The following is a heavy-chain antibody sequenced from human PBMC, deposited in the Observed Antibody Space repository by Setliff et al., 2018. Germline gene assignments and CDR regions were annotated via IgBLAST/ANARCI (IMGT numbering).Heavy chain of an antibody. CDR3: ARGRNIAIRLLDS. CDR2: IYYSGSTS. Sequence: SETLSLTCTVSGGSISSGGYYWSWIRQHPGKGLEWIGYIYYSGSTSYYNPSLKSRVTISVDTSKNQFSLNMRSVTAADTAIYYCARGRNIAIRLLDSWGQGNLVTVSS. J-gene: IGHJ4*02. D-gene: IGHD6-6*01. CDR1: GGSISSGGYY. V-gene: IGHV4-31*03.